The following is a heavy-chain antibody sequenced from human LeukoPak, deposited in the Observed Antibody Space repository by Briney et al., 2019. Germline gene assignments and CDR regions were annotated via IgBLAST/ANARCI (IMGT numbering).Heavy chain of an antibody. Sequence: KSSETLSLTCTVSGGSISSYYWSWIRQPPGKGLEWIGYIYYSGSTNYNPSLKSRVTITVDTSKNQFSLKLSSVTAADTAVYYCARTRERPHGTHYFDYWGQGTLVTVSS. CDR1: GGSISSYY. V-gene: IGHV4-59*01. CDR3: ARTRERPHGTHYFDY. CDR2: IYYSGST. J-gene: IGHJ4*02. D-gene: IGHD1-14*01.